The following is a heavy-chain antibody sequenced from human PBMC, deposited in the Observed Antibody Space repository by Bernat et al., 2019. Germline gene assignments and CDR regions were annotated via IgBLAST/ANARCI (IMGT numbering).Heavy chain of an antibody. D-gene: IGHD3-9*01. J-gene: IGHJ3*02. V-gene: IGHV3-33*01. CDR1: GFTFSSYG. Sequence: QVQLVESGGGVVQPGRSLRLSCAASGFTFSSYGMHWVRQAPGKGLEWVAVIWYDGSNKYYADSVKGRFTISRDNSKNTLYLQMNSLRAEDTAVYYCARDSDILTGSQSEDAFDIWGQGTMVTVSS. CDR2: IWYDGSNK. CDR3: ARDSDILTGSQSEDAFDI.